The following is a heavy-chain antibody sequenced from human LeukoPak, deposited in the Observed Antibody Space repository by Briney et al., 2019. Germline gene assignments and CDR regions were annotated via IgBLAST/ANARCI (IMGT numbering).Heavy chain of an antibody. Sequence: PSETLSLTCTVSGGSISTYYWSWSRQPPGKGLEWLGYIFYTGSTNYNPSLKSRVTMSIDTSKNQFSLKLSSVTAADTAVYYCTRTYSSSSIDYWGQGALVTVSS. CDR1: GGSISTYY. CDR2: IFYTGST. V-gene: IGHV4-59*01. CDR3: TRTYSSSSIDY. J-gene: IGHJ4*02. D-gene: IGHD6-6*01.